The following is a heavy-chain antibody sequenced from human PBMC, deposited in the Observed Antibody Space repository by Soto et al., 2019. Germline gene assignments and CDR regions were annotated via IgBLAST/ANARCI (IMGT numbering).Heavy chain of an antibody. CDR3: ARAPERFLEWLSYY. J-gene: IGHJ4*02. CDR2: INPSGGST. CDR1: GDTFTSYY. D-gene: IGHD3-3*01. Sequence: QVQLVQSGAEVKKPGASVKVSCKASGDTFTSYYMHWVRQAPGQGLEWMGIINPSGGSTSYAQKFQGRVTTTRDTSMSTVYIELSSLRSEDTAVYYCARAPERFLEWLSYYRGQGTLVTDSS. V-gene: IGHV1-46*01.